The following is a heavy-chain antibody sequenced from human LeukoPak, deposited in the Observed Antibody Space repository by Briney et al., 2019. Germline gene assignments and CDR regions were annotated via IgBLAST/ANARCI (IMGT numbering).Heavy chain of an antibody. J-gene: IGHJ4*02. Sequence: GASVKVSCKASGYTFTGYYMHWVRQAPGQGLEWMGWINPNSGGTNYAQKFQGRVTMTGDTSISTAYMELSRLRSDDTAVYYCARAMVRGVIYSLAYWGQGTLVTGSS. CDR3: ARAMVRGVIYSLAY. CDR2: INPNSGGT. D-gene: IGHD3-10*01. CDR1: GYTFTGYY. V-gene: IGHV1-2*02.